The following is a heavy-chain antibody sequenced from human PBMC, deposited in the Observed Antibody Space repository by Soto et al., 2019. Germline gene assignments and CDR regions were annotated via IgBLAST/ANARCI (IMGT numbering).Heavy chain of an antibody. V-gene: IGHV1-69*10. CDR3: ARGLGGEQLVSVS. D-gene: IGHD6-6*01. CDR1: GGTFSSYA. J-gene: IGHJ4*02. CDR2: IIPIFGIA. Sequence: ASVKVSCKASGGTFSSYAISWVRQAPGQGLEWMGGIIPIFGIANYAQKFQGRVTITADKSTSTAYMELSSLRSEDTAVYYCARGLGGEQLVSVSWGQGTLVTVSS.